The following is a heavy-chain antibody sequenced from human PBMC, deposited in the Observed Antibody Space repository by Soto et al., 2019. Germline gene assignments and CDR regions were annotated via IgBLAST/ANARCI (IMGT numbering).Heavy chain of an antibody. V-gene: IGHV1-2*02. CDR3: ARVSVDVPE. D-gene: IGHD5-12*01. Sequence: QLGQSGAEGNKPGASVRVSCKTSGPTFIAYYIHWVRQAPGQGLEWMGWIDPKSGGTTYEPKFLGRVNKTRDTSINTAYMDLNRLTSGATAVYYCARVSVDVPEWGQGTLITVSS. CDR1: GPTFIAYY. CDR2: IDPKSGGT. J-gene: IGHJ4*02.